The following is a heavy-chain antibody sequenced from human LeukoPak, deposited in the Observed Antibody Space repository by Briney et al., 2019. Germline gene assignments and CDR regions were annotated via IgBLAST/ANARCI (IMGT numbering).Heavy chain of an antibody. CDR3: ARAFFGYSSSAVGD. Sequence: SETLSLTCTVSGGSISSGSYYWRWIRQPAGRGLEWIGRIYTSGSTNYNPSLKSRVTISVDTSKNQFSLKLSSVTAADTAVYYCARAFFGYSSSAVGDWGQGTLVTVSS. D-gene: IGHD6-6*01. V-gene: IGHV4-61*02. CDR2: IYTSGST. CDR1: GGSISSGSYY. J-gene: IGHJ4*02.